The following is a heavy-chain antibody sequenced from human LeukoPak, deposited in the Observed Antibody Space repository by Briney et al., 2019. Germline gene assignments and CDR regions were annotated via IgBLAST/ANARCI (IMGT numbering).Heavy chain of an antibody. CDR1: GFTFSSYG. Sequence: PGRSLRLSCAASGFTFSSYGMHWVRQAPGKGLEWVAVISYDGSNKYYADSVKGRFTISRDNSKNTLYLQMNSLRAEDTAVYYCAGAGVVVAPHAFDIWGQGTMVTVSS. D-gene: IGHD2-15*01. CDR2: ISYDGSNK. J-gene: IGHJ3*02. CDR3: AGAGVVVAPHAFDI. V-gene: IGHV3-30*03.